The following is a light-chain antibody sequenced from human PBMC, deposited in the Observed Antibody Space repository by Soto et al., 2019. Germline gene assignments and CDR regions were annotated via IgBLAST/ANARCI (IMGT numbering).Light chain of an antibody. CDR3: QQANRFPIT. Sequence: DIQMTQSPSSVSASVGDRVTVTCRASQGISNWLAWYQQKAGRAPKLLISGASNLQSGVPSRFSGSRSGIDFNLTISSLQPVDFATYYCQQANRFPITFGQGTRLEIK. V-gene: IGKV1-12*01. J-gene: IGKJ5*01. CDR1: QGISNW. CDR2: GAS.